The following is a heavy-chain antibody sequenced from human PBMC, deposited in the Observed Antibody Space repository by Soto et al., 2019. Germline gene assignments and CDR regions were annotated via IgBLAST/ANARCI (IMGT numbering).Heavy chain of an antibody. D-gene: IGHD6-13*01. CDR3: ARDLAAARPNYYYYYGMDV. Sequence: ASVKVSCKVSGYTLTDLSMHWVRQAPGKGLEWMGWINPNSGDTNYAQKFQGWVTMTRDTSISTAYMELSRLRSDDTAVYYCARDLAAARPNYYYYYGMDVWGQGTTVTVSS. CDR1: GYTLTDLS. J-gene: IGHJ6*02. V-gene: IGHV1-2*04. CDR2: INPNSGDT.